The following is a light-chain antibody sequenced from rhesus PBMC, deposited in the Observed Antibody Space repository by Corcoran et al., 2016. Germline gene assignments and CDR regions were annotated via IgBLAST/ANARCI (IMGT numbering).Light chain of an antibody. CDR1: QGISSW. Sequence: DIQMTQSPSSLSASVGDRVTITCQASQGISSWLAWYQQKPGKAPKLLIYAASRLQSGVPSRFSGSGSGTDCTLTISSLQPEDFATYFCQQNYGHPLTFGGGTKVELK. V-gene: IGKV1-19*01. J-gene: IGKJ4*01. CDR3: QQNYGHPLT. CDR2: AAS.